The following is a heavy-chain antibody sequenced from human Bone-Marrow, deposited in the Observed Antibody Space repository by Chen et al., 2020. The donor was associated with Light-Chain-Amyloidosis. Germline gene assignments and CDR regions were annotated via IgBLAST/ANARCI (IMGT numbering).Heavy chain of an antibody. Sequence: EVQLVESGGDLVQPGGSLRLSCAASGFTFSDHWMHWVRQAPGEALVWVSYINSDGRSTTYADSVKGRFTISRDNAKNTLYLQMSSLRADDTAVYYCARDGASTTDLDYWGQGSLVTVSS. D-gene: IGHD1-1*01. V-gene: IGHV3-74*01. J-gene: IGHJ4*02. CDR3: ARDGASTTDLDY. CDR1: GFTFSDHW. CDR2: INSDGRST.